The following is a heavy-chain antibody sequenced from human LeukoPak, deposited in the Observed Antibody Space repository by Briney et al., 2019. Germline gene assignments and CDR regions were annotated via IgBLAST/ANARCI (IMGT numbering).Heavy chain of an antibody. D-gene: IGHD3-9*01. CDR1: GFVFSSFA. Sequence: PGGSLRLSCSASGFVFSSFAMHWVRQAPGKGLESVSSVSNHGGITYYADSVKGRFTISRDNSKNTLYLQMSSLRAEDTAQYFCAKASVGSDWPIDYWGQGTLVTVSS. V-gene: IGHV3-64D*09. J-gene: IGHJ4*02. CDR2: VSNHGGIT. CDR3: AKASVGSDWPIDY.